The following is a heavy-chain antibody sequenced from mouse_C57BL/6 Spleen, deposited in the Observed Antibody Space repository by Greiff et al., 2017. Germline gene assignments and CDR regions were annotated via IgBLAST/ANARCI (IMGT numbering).Heavy chain of an antibody. CDR2: IHPNSGST. D-gene: IGHD2-5*01. J-gene: IGHJ2*01. CDR1: GYTFTSYW. V-gene: IGHV1-64*01. Sequence: QVQLQQPGAELVKPGASVKLSCKASGYTFTSYWMHWVKQRPGQGLEWIGMIHPNSGSTNYNEKFKSQATLTVDKSSSTAYMQLSNLTSEDSAVYYCARASSYYSNCCFGYWGQGTTLTVSS. CDR3: ARASSYYSNCCFGY.